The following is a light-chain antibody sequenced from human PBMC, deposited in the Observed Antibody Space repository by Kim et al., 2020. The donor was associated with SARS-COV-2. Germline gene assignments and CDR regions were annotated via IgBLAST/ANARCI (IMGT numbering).Light chain of an antibody. CDR1: SGNIRRNY. J-gene: IGLJ3*02. CDR3: QSYDSNNNWM. Sequence: KTVAISCTRSSGNIRRNYWQWYQQRPCSSPTSVMYEDQQRASGVPDRFSGSIDSSSNSASLTISGLKTEDGADYYCQSYDSNNNWMFSGGTQLTDL. CDR2: EDQ. V-gene: IGLV6-57*01.